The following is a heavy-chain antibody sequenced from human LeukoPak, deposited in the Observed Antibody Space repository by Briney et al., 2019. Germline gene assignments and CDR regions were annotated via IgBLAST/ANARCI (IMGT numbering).Heavy chain of an antibody. CDR3: ARVLGWVARGGFES. J-gene: IGHJ4*02. Sequence: GGSLRLSCAGSGFTFRNSPMHWVRQGPGKGLEWLAVISNDGTKKYYADSVKGRFTISRDDSKNTVYWEMNSLRAEDTAVYYCARVLGWVARGGFESWGQGTLVTVSS. D-gene: IGHD3/OR15-3a*01. CDR1: GFTFRNSP. CDR2: ISNDGTKK. V-gene: IGHV3-30-3*01.